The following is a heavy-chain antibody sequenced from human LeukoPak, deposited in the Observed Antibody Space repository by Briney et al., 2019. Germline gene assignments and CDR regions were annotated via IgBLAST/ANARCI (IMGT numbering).Heavy chain of an antibody. J-gene: IGHJ4*02. CDR1: GFTFSNYA. V-gene: IGHV3-23*01. Sequence: GGSLRLSCAASGFTFSNYAMNWVRQAPGKGLEWVSMINDSGGSTYYADSVKGRITISRDNSKNTLYVQMNSLRAEDTAVYYCAKSRRGVYSPIDYWGQGTLVTVSS. CDR2: INDSGGST. CDR3: AKSRRGVYSPIDY. D-gene: IGHD3-10*01.